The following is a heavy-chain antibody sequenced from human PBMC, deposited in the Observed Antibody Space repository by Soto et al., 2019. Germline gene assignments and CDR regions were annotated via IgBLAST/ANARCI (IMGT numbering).Heavy chain of an antibody. V-gene: IGHV3-23*01. CDR2: ISGSGGST. J-gene: IGHJ6*02. CDR1: GFTFSSYA. D-gene: IGHD2-15*01. CDR3: AKSCCGGRCYFLSSYFYGMDV. Sequence: GGSLRLSCAASGFTFSSYAMSWVRQAPGKGLEWVSAISGSGGSTYYADSVKGRFTISRDNSKNTLYLQMNSLRAEDTAVYYCAKSCCGGRCYFLSSYFYGMDVWGQGTTVTVSS.